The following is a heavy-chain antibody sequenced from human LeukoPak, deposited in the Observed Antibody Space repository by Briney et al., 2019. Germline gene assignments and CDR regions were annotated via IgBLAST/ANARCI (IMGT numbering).Heavy chain of an antibody. D-gene: IGHD3-10*01. CDR2: IYYSGST. CDR3: AGQAGGSGSSFDY. J-gene: IGHJ4*02. Sequence: SETLSLTCTVSGGSISSYYWSWIRQPPGKGLEWIGYIYYSGSTNYNPSLESRVTISVDTSKNQFSLKLSSVTAADTAVYYCAGQAGGSGSSFDYWGQGTLVTVSS. CDR1: GGSISSYY. V-gene: IGHV4-59*08.